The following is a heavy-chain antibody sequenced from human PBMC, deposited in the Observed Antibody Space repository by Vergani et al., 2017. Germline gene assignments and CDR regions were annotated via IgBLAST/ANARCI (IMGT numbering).Heavy chain of an antibody. CDR1: GFTFSGSA. J-gene: IGHJ4*02. CDR3: TRRGYGDADLDY. CDR2: IRSKANSYAT. D-gene: IGHD4-17*01. Sequence: EVQLVESGGGLVKPGGSLRLSCAASGFTFSGSAMHWVRQASGKGLEWVGRIRSKANSYATAYAASVKGRFTISRDDSKNTAYLQMNSLKTEDTAVYYCTRRGYGDADLDYWGQGTLVTVSS. V-gene: IGHV3-73*01.